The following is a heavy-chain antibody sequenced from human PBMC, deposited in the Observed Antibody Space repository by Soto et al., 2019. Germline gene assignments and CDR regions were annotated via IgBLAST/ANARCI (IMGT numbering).Heavy chain of an antibody. V-gene: IGHV3-30*02. CDR3: AKEGGQWLDLYYYYYYGMDV. D-gene: IGHD6-19*01. CDR1: GFTFRNSG. J-gene: IGHJ6*02. CDR2: IWYDGSNK. Sequence: GGSLRLSCEASGFTFRNSGMEWIRQAPGKGLEWVARIWYDGSNKYYADSVKGRFTISRDNSKNTLYLQMNSLRAEDTAVYYCAKEGGQWLDLYYYYYYGMDVWGQGTTVTVSS.